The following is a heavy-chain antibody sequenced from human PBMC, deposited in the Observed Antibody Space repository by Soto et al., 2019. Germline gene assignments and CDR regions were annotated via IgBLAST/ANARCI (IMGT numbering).Heavy chain of an antibody. CDR2: IWYDGSNK. Sequence: QVQLVESGGGVVQTGRSLRLSCAASGFTFSSYGMHWVRQAPGKGLEWVAVIWYDGSNKYYADSVKGRFTISRDNSKNTLYLQMNSLRAEDTAVYYCAREWDIVVGMYWFDPWGQGTLVTVSS. CDR3: AREWDIVVGMYWFDP. D-gene: IGHD2-21*01. V-gene: IGHV3-33*01. J-gene: IGHJ5*02. CDR1: GFTFSSYG.